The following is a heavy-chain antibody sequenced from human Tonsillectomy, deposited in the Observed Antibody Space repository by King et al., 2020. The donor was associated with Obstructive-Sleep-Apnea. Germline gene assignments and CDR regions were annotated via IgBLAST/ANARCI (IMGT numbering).Heavy chain of an antibody. CDR1: GGSISSSSYY. CDR3: ARVEAVVILSGMDV. V-gene: IGHV4-39*07. D-gene: IGHD4-23*01. J-gene: IGHJ6*02. Sequence: QLQESGPGLVKPSETLSLTCTVSGGSISSSSYYWGWIRQPPGKGLEWIGSIYYSGSTYYNPSLKSRVTISVDTSKNQFSLKLSSVTAADPAVYYCARVEAVVILSGMDVWGQGTTVTVSS. CDR2: IYYSGST.